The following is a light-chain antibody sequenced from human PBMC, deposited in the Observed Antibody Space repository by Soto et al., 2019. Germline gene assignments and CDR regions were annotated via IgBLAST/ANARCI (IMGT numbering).Light chain of an antibody. CDR1: SSNIGAGYD. CDR3: QSYDSSLSGYV. V-gene: IGLV1-40*01. J-gene: IGLJ1*01. Sequence: QTVVTQPPSVSGAPGQRVTISCTGSSSNIGAGYDVHWYQQLPGTAPKLLIYDNDDRPSGVPDRFSGSTSGTSASLAITGLQPEDEADYYCQSYDSSLSGYVFATGTKVTVL. CDR2: DND.